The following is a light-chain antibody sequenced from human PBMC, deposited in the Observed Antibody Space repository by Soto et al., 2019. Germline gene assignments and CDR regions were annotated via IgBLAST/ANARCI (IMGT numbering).Light chain of an antibody. CDR1: SSDVGYYNV. V-gene: IGLV2-23*01. CDR2: EGS. J-gene: IGLJ1*01. CDR3: CSYADSSTYV. Sequence: QAASVSGSPGQSITISCTGTSSDVGYYNVVSWYQQHPGKAPKLMIYEGSKRPSGVSNRFSGSKSGNTASLTISGLQAEDEADYYCCSYADSSTYVFGTGTKVTVL.